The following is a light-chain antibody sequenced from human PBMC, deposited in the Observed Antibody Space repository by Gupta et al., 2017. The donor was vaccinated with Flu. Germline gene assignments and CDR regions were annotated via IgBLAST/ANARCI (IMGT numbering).Light chain of an antibody. CDR3: QQDEDYPLT. J-gene: IGKJ4*01. V-gene: IGKV1-5*03. Sequence: PSTLSASVGDRVTITCRASQNINSWLAWYQQKPGKAPKFLIYKASSLQSGVPSRFSGSGSGTQFTLTISSLQPDDYATYYCQQDEDYPLTFGGGTKVEI. CDR1: QNINSW. CDR2: KAS.